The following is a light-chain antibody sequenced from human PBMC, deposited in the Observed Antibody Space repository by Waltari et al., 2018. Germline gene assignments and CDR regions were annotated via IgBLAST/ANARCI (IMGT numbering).Light chain of an antibody. J-gene: IGLJ1*01. Sequence: QSVLTQPPSASATPGQRVSISCSGSHSNLGSNYLYWYQQLPGTAPNLLIYRNNQRPSRVPDRFSASKYGTSASLAISELRSEDEGIYYCASWDDSHYVFGPGTTVSVL. CDR2: RNN. V-gene: IGLV1-47*01. CDR3: ASWDDSHYV. CDR1: HSNLGSNY.